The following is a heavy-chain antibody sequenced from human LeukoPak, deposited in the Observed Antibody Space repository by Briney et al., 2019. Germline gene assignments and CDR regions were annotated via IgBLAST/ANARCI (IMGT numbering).Heavy chain of an antibody. D-gene: IGHD2-2*01. CDR2: IYHSGRT. J-gene: IGHJ5*02. CDR1: GGSISSSNW. V-gene: IGHV4-4*02. CDR3: ARSRYCSSTSCRMVRGTYWFDP. Sequence: SGTLSLTCAVSGGSISSSNWWSWVRQPPGKGLEWIGSIYHSGRTFYNPSLKSRVTISVDTSKNQFSLKLSSVTAADTAVYYCARSRYCSSTSCRMVRGTYWFDPWGQGTLVTVSS.